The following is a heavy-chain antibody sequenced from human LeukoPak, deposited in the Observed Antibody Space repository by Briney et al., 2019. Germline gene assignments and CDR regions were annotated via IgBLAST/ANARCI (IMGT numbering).Heavy chain of an antibody. Sequence: GESLRISCQGSGYRFASYWISWVRQMPGKGLEWMGRLDPSDSHTNYSPSFQGHVTISGDKSIRTAYLQWSSLKASDTAMYYCARQYHYDSSGYPYAFEIWGQGTMVTVSS. CDR2: LDPSDSHT. J-gene: IGHJ3*02. CDR3: ARQYHYDSSGYPYAFEI. V-gene: IGHV5-10-1*01. CDR1: GYRFASYW. D-gene: IGHD3-22*01.